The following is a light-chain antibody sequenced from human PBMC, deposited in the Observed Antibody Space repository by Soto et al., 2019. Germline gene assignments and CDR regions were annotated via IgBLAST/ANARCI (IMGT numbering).Light chain of an antibody. Sequence: QSVLTHPPSASGSPGQSVTISCTGTSSDVGGYNYVSWYQQHPGKAPKLMIYEVSKRPSGVPDRFSGSKSGNTASLTVSGLQAEDEADYYCSSYAGSNNFVVFGGGTQLTVL. CDR3: SSYAGSNNFVV. V-gene: IGLV2-8*01. J-gene: IGLJ2*01. CDR1: SSDVGGYNY. CDR2: EVS.